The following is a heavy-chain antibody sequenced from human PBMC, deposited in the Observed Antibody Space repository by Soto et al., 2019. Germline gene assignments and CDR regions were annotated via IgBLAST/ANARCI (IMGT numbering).Heavy chain of an antibody. CDR3: ARSGLLSGNNWFDP. Sequence: ASVKVSCKASGYTFTGYYMHWVRQAPGQGLEWMGWINPNSGGTNYAQKFQGWVTMTRDTSISTAYMELSRLRSDDTAVYYCARSGLLSGNNWFDPWGQGTLVPVSS. V-gene: IGHV1-2*04. CDR2: INPNSGGT. J-gene: IGHJ5*02. D-gene: IGHD2-2*01. CDR1: GYTFTGYY.